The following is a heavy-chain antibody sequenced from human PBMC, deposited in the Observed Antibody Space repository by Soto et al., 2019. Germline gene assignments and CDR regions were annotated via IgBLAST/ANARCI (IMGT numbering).Heavy chain of an antibody. J-gene: IGHJ4*02. CDR2: IYYSGNT. D-gene: IGHD6-13*01. Sequence: QLQLQESGPGLVKPSETLSLTCTVSGVSISSSNYYWGWIRQSPGKGLEWIASIYYSGNTHHNPSLRSELTISVDTSKDQSSMKLTSVTAADTAVYYCARHVTWAAAAPFYYGGQGTLVTVSS. CDR1: GVSISSSNYY. V-gene: IGHV4-39*01. CDR3: ARHVTWAAAAPFYY.